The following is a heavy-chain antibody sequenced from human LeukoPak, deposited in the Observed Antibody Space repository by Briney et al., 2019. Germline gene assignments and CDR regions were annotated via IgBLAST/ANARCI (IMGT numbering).Heavy chain of an antibody. Sequence: ASVKVSCKASGYTFTSYGISWVRQAPGQGLEWMGWISAYNGNTNYAQKLQGRVTMTTDTSTSTAYMELRSLRFDDTAVYYCAIQKEAYGGNSRWNAFDIWGQGTMVTVSS. CDR2: ISAYNGNT. V-gene: IGHV1-18*01. J-gene: IGHJ3*02. CDR1: GYTFTSYG. D-gene: IGHD4-23*01. CDR3: AIQKEAYGGNSRWNAFDI.